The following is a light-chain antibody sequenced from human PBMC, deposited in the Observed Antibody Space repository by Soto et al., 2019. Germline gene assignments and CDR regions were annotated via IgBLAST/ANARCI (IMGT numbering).Light chain of an antibody. CDR3: QEYNNWWT. CDR2: GAS. Sequence: EIVMTQSPATLSVSPGERATLSCSASQSVSSNLAWYQQKPGQAPRLLIYGASNRATGITARFSGSGSGTEFTLTISSLQSEDFAVYYCQEYNNWWTFGQGTKVEIK. CDR1: QSVSSN. V-gene: IGKV3-15*01. J-gene: IGKJ1*01.